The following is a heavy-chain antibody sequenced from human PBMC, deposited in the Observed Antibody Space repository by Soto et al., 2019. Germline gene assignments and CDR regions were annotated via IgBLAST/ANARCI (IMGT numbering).Heavy chain of an antibody. Sequence: QVQLQESGPGLVKPSQTLSLTCTVSGGSISSGGYYWSWIRQHPGKGLEWIGYIYYSGSTYYNPSLKSRVTLSVDTSKNQFSLRLSSVTAGDTGLYYCAGTEVAMIVVVKQYYFDYWGQGTLVTVSS. CDR3: AGTEVAMIVVVKQYYFDY. CDR1: GGSISSGGYY. CDR2: IYYSGST. V-gene: IGHV4-31*03. J-gene: IGHJ4*02. D-gene: IGHD3-22*01.